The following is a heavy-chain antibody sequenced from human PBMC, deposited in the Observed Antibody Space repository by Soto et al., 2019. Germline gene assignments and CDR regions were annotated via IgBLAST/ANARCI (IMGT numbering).Heavy chain of an antibody. CDR2: IYYSGST. Sequence: SETLSLTCTVSGGSISSYYWSWIRQPPGKGLEWIGYIYYSGSTNYNPSLKSRVTISVDTSKNQFSLKLSSVTAADTAVYYCARQKLDDAFDIWGQGTMVTVSS. V-gene: IGHV4-59*08. D-gene: IGHD1-1*01. CDR3: ARQKLDDAFDI. CDR1: GGSISSYY. J-gene: IGHJ3*02.